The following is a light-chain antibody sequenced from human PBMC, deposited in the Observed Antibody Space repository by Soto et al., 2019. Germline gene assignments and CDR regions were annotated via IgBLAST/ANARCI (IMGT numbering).Light chain of an antibody. CDR2: NYD. Sequence: QSVLTQPPSASGTPGQRVTISCSTSSSNLGDNTVNWYQQVPGTAPKLLIYNYDQRPSGVPDRFSGSKSGTSASLATSGLQSEDEADYYCAAWDASLNGYVFGTGTKLTVL. J-gene: IGLJ1*01. CDR3: AAWDASLNGYV. CDR1: SSNLGDNT. V-gene: IGLV1-44*01.